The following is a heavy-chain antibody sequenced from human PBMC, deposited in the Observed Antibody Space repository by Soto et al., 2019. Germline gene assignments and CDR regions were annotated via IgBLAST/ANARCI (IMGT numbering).Heavy chain of an antibody. D-gene: IGHD3-10*02. CDR1: GFTFDDYA. CDR3: ARALFGSGDFYY. V-gene: IGHV3-20*04. CDR2: ITWNGGST. J-gene: IGHJ4*02. Sequence: EVQLVESGGGVVRPGGSLRLSCAASGFTFDDYAMTWVRQAPGKGLEWVSGITWNGGSTGYAASVKGRFTISRDNAKNSLYLQMNSLRVEDTGLYYGARALFGSGDFYYGGQGTLVTVSS.